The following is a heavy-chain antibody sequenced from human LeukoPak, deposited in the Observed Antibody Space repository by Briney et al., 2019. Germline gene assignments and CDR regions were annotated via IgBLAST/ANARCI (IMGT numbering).Heavy chain of an antibody. CDR2: INSDGSST. Sequence: PGGSLRLSCAASGFSFTSYWMHWVRQAPGKGLVWVSRINSDGSSTTYADSVKGRFTISRDNAKNSLYLLMNSLRAEDTAVYYCARGRAPSDYWGQGTLVTVSS. J-gene: IGHJ4*02. V-gene: IGHV3-74*01. CDR3: ARGRAPSDY. CDR1: GFSFTSYW.